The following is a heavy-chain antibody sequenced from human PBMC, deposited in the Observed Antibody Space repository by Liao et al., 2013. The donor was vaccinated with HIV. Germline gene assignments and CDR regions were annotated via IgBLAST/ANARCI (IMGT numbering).Heavy chain of an antibody. CDR3: ARDQRLYGGNYFYGY. CDR2: IFHTGKT. J-gene: IGHJ4*02. D-gene: IGHD4-23*01. CDR1: GGSVSGSASY. V-gene: IGHV4-39*07. Sequence: RLQESGPGLVKPSETLSLTCNVSGGSVSGSASYWAWIRQSPGRGLEYIGDIFHTGKTYYNPTLQSRAIVSVDTSKNQFYLKLNSVTAADTAIYYCARDQRLYGGNYFYGYWGQGVLVTVSS.